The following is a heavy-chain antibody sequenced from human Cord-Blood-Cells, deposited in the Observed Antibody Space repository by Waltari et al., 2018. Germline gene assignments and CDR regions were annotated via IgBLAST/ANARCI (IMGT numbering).Heavy chain of an antibody. CDR2: INPNSGGT. J-gene: IGHJ6*02. CDR3: ARVKIYGLYGMDV. CDR1: GYTFTGYY. Sequence: QVQLVQSGAEVKKPGASVKVSCKASGYTFTGYYMPWVRPVPGPGLEWMGRINPNSGGTNDAQKFQGMVTMTRDTSIITAYMELSRLRSDDTAGYYCARVKIYGLYGMDVWGQGTTVTVSS. D-gene: IGHD4-17*01. V-gene: IGHV1-2*06.